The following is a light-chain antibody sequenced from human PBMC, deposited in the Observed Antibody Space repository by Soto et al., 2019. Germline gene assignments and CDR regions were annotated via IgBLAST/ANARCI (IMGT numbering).Light chain of an antibody. Sequence: EIVLTQSPATLSLSPGERATLSCRASQSVSSYLAWYQQKPGQAPRLLIYDASNRATGIPARFSGSGSGTDFPLIISSLEPEDCAVYYCQQRSNWLTFGGGTKVEIK. CDR3: QQRSNWLT. CDR1: QSVSSY. J-gene: IGKJ4*01. CDR2: DAS. V-gene: IGKV3-11*01.